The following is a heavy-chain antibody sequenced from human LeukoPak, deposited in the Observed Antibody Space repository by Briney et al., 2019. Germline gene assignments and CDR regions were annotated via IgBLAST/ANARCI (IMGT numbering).Heavy chain of an antibody. CDR2: IYYSGTT. D-gene: IGHD1-14*01. V-gene: IGHV4-39*01. CDR3: AKLTTNGGTYFHY. J-gene: IGHJ4*02. CDR1: GGSISSRSSY. Sequence: PSETLSLTCSVSGGSISSRSSYWGWIRQPPGRGLEWIGTIYYSGTTYYNPSLKSRLTISADTSRNQFSLKLTSVTAADTAVYYCAKLTTNGGTYFHYWGQGTLVAVSS.